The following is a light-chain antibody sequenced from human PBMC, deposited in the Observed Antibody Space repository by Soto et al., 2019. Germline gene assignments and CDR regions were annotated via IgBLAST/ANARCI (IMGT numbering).Light chain of an antibody. CDR3: SSYTSSSTLWV. V-gene: IGLV2-14*01. CDR2: EVS. CDR1: SSDVGGYNY. Sequence: QSVLTQPASVSGSPGQSITICCTGTSSDVGGYNYVSWYQQHPGKAPKLMIYEVSNRPSGVSNRFSGSKSGNTASLTISGLQAEDEADYYCSSYTSSSTLWVFGGGTKLTVL. J-gene: IGLJ3*02.